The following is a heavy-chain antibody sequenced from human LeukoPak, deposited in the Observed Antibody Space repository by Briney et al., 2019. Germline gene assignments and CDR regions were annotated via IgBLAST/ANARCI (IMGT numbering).Heavy chain of an antibody. J-gene: IGHJ4*02. D-gene: IGHD6-19*01. Sequence: GGSLRLSCAASGFTFSSYSMNWVRQAPGKGLDWVSSITSSGSYIYYADSLKGRFTISRDNAKNSLYLQMNSLRAEDTAVYYCARGSDSSGRDYWGQGTLVTVSS. CDR1: GFTFSSYS. CDR2: ITSSGSYI. CDR3: ARGSDSSGRDY. V-gene: IGHV3-21*01.